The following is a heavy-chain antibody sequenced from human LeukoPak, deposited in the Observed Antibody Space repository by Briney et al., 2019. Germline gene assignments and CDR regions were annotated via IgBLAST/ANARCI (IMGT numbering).Heavy chain of an antibody. Sequence: GGSLRLSCSASGFTFSSYAMHWVRQAPGKGLEWISYISSSSDLIYYADSVKGRFTISRDNAKNSLYLQMNSLRDEDTAVYYCRKDNFCGGCKEFDYWGQGTLVTVSS. V-gene: IGHV3-48*02. CDR1: GFTFSSYA. D-gene: IGHD2-21*01. CDR3: RKDNFCGGCKEFDY. J-gene: IGHJ4*02. CDR2: ISSSSDLI.